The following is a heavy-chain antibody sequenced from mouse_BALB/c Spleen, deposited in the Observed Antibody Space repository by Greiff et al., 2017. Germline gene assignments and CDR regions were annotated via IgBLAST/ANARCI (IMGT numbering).Heavy chain of an antibody. CDR1: GFTFSSYA. V-gene: IGHV5-9-4*01. D-gene: IGHD4-1*01. CDR2: ISSGGSYT. J-gene: IGHJ2*01. CDR3: ARGGGTKGFDY. Sequence: EVQLVESGGGLVKPGGSLKLSCAASGFTFSSYAMSWVRQSPEKRLEWVAEISSGGSYTYYPDTVTGRFTISRDNAKNTLYLEMSSLRSEDTAMYYCARGGGTKGFDYWGQGTTLTVSS.